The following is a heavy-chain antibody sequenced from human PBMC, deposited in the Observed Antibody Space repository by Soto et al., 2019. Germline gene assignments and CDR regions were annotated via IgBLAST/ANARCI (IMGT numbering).Heavy chain of an antibody. V-gene: IGHV1-46*01. Sequence: ASVKVSCKASGYTFTSYYMHWVRQAPGQGLEWMGIINPSGGSTSYAQKFQGRVTMTRDTSTSTVYMELSSLRSEDTAGYYCARDLSRQFRSIVPAAIDRYYYYGMDVWGQGTTVTVSS. CDR3: ARDLSRQFRSIVPAAIDRYYYYGMDV. CDR1: GYTFTSYY. CDR2: INPSGGST. J-gene: IGHJ6*02. D-gene: IGHD2-2*01.